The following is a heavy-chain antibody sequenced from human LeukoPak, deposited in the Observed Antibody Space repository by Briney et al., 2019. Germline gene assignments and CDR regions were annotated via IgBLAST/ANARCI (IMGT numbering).Heavy chain of an antibody. D-gene: IGHD3-9*01. Sequence: ASVKVSCKASGYTFTSYGISWVRQAPGQGLEWMGWISAYNGNTNYAQKLQGRVTMTSDTSTSTAYMELRSLRSDDTAVYYCARDKSPVDYDILTGYYTTVIDYWGQGTLVTVSS. J-gene: IGHJ4*02. V-gene: IGHV1-18*01. CDR2: ISAYNGNT. CDR3: ARDKSPVDYDILTGYYTTVIDY. CDR1: GYTFTSYG.